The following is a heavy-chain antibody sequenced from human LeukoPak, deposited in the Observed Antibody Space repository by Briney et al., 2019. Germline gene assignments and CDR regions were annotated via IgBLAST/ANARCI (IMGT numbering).Heavy chain of an antibody. CDR3: AIETYYSDSTGYYSDAFDI. Sequence: GGSLRLSCAASGVALSSYEMNWVRQAPGKGLEWVSYISSGGSAIYYADSVKGRFTISRDNAKDLLFLQMNSLRAEDTAVYYCAIETYYSDSTGYYSDAFDIWGQGTMVTVSS. CDR2: ISSGGSAI. V-gene: IGHV3-48*03. D-gene: IGHD3-22*01. J-gene: IGHJ3*02. CDR1: GVALSSYE.